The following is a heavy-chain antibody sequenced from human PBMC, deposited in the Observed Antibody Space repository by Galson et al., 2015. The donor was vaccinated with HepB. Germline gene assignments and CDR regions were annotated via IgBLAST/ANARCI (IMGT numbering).Heavy chain of an antibody. J-gene: IGHJ1*01. CDR3: ARQSIGPEYLQH. V-gene: IGHV5-51*03. CDR1: GYNFSNRW. D-gene: IGHD6-6*01. Sequence: QSGAEVKKPGESLKISCKGSGYNFSNRWIGWVRHLPGKGLEWMVIIYPHDSDTRYRPSFQGHVTISADKSIRTAYLQWSSLQASDTGIYYCARQSIGPEYLQHWGQGTLVTVSS. CDR2: IYPHDSDT.